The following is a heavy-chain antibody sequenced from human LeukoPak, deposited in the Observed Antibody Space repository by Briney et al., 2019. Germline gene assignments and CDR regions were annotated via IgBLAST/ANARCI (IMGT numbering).Heavy chain of an antibody. D-gene: IGHD3-16*01. Sequence: PSETLSLTCTVSGGSISSSSYYWGWIRQPPGKGLEWIGSIYYSGSTYYNPSLKSRVTISVDTSKNQFSLKLSSVTAADTAVHYCARYKGGAYPFDYWGQGTLVTVSS. CDR1: GGSISSSSYY. V-gene: IGHV4-39*01. CDR2: IYYSGST. CDR3: ARYKGGAYPFDY. J-gene: IGHJ4*02.